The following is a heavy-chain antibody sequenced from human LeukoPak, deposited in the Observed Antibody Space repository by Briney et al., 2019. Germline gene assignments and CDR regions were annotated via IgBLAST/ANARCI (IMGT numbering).Heavy chain of an antibody. CDR1: GFTVSSNY. D-gene: IGHD3-3*01. Sequence: PGGSLRLSCAASGFTVSSNYMSWVRQAPGKGLEWVSVIYSGGSTYYADSVKGRFTISRDNAKNSLYLQMNSLRAEDTAVYYCARDRQLPRYDFWSGYSYYFDYWGQGTLVTVSS. J-gene: IGHJ4*02. CDR3: ARDRQLPRYDFWSGYSYYFDY. CDR2: IYSGGST. V-gene: IGHV3-66*01.